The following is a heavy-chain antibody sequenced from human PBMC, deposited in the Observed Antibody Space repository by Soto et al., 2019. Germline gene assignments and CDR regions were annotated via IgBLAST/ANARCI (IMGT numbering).Heavy chain of an antibody. CDR3: ARADPFTRDSSSWYWYWFDP. CDR2: IIPIFGTA. J-gene: IGHJ5*02. V-gene: IGHV1-69*13. CDR1: GGTFSSYA. Sequence: GASVTVSCKASGGTFSSYAISWVRQAPGQGLEWMGGIIPIFGTANYAQKFQGRVTITADESTSTAYMELSSLRSEDTAVYYCARADPFTRDSSSWYWYWFDPWGQGIMVTVSS. D-gene: IGHD6-13*01.